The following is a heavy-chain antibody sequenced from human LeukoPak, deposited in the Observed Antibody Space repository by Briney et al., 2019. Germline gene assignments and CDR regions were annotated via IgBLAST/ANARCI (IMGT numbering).Heavy chain of an antibody. Sequence: GSLRLSCAASGFTFSSYSMNWIRQPPGKGLEWIGEINHSGSTNYNPSLKSRVTISVDTSKNQFFLKLSSVTAADTAVYYCARGGYGDAFDIWGQGTMVTVSS. J-gene: IGHJ3*02. CDR3: ARGGYGDAFDI. CDR1: GFTFSSYS. CDR2: INHSGST. D-gene: IGHD5-12*01. V-gene: IGHV4-34*01.